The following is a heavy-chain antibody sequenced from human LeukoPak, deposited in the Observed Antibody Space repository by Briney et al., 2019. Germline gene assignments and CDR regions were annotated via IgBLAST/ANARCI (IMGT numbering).Heavy chain of an antibody. J-gene: IGHJ4*02. CDR3: ARLGAYSSGAGWNYYFNY. D-gene: IGHD6-19*01. Sequence: SETLSLTCTVSGGSISSSSYYWGWIRQPPGKGLEWIGSIYYSGSTYYNPSLKSRVTLSVDTSKNQFSLKLNSVTAADTAVYYCARLGAYSSGAGWNYYFNYWGQGTLVTVSS. CDR1: GGSISSSSYY. V-gene: IGHV4-39*01. CDR2: IYYSGST.